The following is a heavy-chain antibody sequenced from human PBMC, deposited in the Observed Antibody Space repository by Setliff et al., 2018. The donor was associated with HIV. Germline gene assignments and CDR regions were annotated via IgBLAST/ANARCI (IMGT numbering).Heavy chain of an antibody. CDR2: INSDGTST. Sequence: LRLSCAASGFTFSSYAMHWVRQAPGKGLVWVSRINSDGTSTTYADSVKGRFTISRDNAKNTLYLQMNSLRAEDTAVYYCARDLSYDYDRSSDTFDYWGQGTLVTVSS. CDR1: GFTFSSYA. J-gene: IGHJ4*02. CDR3: ARDLSYDYDRSSDTFDY. D-gene: IGHD3-22*01. V-gene: IGHV3-74*03.